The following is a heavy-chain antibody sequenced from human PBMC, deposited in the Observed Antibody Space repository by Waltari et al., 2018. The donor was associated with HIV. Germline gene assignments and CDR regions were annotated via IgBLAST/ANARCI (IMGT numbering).Heavy chain of an antibody. Sequence: EVQLLESGGGWVQRGGSLRLSCVASDFAFINYAMNWVRQVSGGTLEWVSGIGTLSDGFYGDSVKGRFSVSRENGKNSLYLQMNSLRFDDTGIYYCVRGTRPYPHTPDLHWYFDLWGRGTLVTVSS. D-gene: IGHD2-21*01. CDR1: DFAFINYA. CDR2: IGTLSDG. V-gene: IGHV3-13*01. J-gene: IGHJ2*01. CDR3: VRGTRPYPHTPDLHWYFDL.